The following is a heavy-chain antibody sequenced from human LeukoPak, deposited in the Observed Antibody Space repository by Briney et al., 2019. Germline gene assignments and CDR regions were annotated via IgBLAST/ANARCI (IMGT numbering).Heavy chain of an antibody. D-gene: IGHD3-10*01. CDR1: GGSISSSSYY. V-gene: IGHV4-39*07. CDR3: ARDFGSYLFDY. J-gene: IGHJ4*02. CDR2: IYYIGST. Sequence: SETLSLTCTVSGGSISSSSYYWGWIRQPPGKGLEWIGSIYYIGSTNYNPSLKSRVTISVDTSKNQFSLKLSSVTAADTAVYYCARDFGSYLFDYWGQGTLVTVSS.